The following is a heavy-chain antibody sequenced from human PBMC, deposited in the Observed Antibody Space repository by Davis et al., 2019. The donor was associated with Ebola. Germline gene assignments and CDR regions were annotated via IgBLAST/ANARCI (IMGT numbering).Heavy chain of an antibody. CDR1: GFTFTGHG. Sequence: GESLKISCAASGFTFTGHGMHWVRQAPGRGLDWVAAISNDGSFKVYADSVKGRFTISRDNAKNSLYLQMDSLRVEDTAVYYCARETSGDYWGQGTLVTVSS. J-gene: IGHJ4*02. CDR2: ISNDGSFK. V-gene: IGHV3-30*04. D-gene: IGHD7-27*01. CDR3: ARETSGDY.